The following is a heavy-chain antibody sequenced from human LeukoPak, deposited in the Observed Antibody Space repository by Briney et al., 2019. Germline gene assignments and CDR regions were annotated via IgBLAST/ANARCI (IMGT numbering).Heavy chain of an antibody. Sequence: SETLSLTCAVSGGSISSGGYYWSWIRQHPGKGLEWIGYIYYSGSTYYNPSLKSRVTISVDTSKNQFSLKLSSVTAADTAVYYCARAGVLWFGELSGGEINFDYWGQGTLVTVSS. V-gene: IGHV4-31*11. CDR3: ARAGVLWFGELSGGEINFDY. J-gene: IGHJ4*02. CDR1: GGSISSGGYY. CDR2: IYYSGST. D-gene: IGHD3-10*01.